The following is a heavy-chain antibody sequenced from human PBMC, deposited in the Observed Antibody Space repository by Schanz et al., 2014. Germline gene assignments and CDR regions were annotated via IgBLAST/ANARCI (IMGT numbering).Heavy chain of an antibody. D-gene: IGHD1-26*01. Sequence: VQLLESGGGLVQPGGSLRLSCAASGFSFSDYYMSWIRQAPGKGLEWISFINTGSNYINYADSVKGRFTISRDNTKNSLFLQLNSLRADDTAVYYCARNRGSGGQNWDFDLWGRGTLVTVSS. J-gene: IGHJ2*01. CDR3: ARNRGSGGQNWDFDL. CDR2: INTGSNYI. V-gene: IGHV3-11*03. CDR1: GFSFSDYY.